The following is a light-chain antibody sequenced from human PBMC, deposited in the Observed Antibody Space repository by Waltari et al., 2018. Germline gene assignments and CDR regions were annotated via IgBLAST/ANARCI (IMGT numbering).Light chain of an antibody. Sequence: QSVLTQPPSVSGTPGQRVTISCSGSSANIGSNPVTWYHQLPGTAPKVIIYSNNQRPSGVPDRFVGSKSGTSASLAISGLQSEDEADYYCAAWDDSLTSFVFGSGTTVTVL. V-gene: IGLV1-44*01. CDR3: AAWDDSLTSFV. J-gene: IGLJ1*01. CDR1: SANIGSNP. CDR2: SNN.